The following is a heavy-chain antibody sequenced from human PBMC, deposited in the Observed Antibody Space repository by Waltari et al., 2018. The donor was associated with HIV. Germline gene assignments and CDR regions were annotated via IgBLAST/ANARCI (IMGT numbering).Heavy chain of an antibody. V-gene: IGHV3-66*02. CDR1: GFTVSSNY. D-gene: IGHD3-10*01. Sequence: EVQLVESGGGLVQPGGSLRLSCAASGFTVSSNYMSWVRQAPGKGLEWVSVIYSGGSTYYADSVKGRFTISRDNSKNTLYLQMNSLRAEDTAVYYCASGAMVRGPTSDIWGQGTMVTVSS. CDR2: IYSGGST. J-gene: IGHJ3*02. CDR3: ASGAMVRGPTSDI.